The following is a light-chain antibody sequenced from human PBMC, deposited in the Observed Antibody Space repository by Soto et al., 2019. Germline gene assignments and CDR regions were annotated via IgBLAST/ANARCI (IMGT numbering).Light chain of an antibody. V-gene: IGLV2-23*02. CDR1: RSDVGNYNL. Sequence: QSALTQPASVSGSPGQSITISCAGTRSDVGNYNLVSWYQQHPGKAPKLMIYEVNTRPSGVSNRFSGSKSGNTASLTISGLQAEDEADYYCCSYAGSDTWAFGGGTKLTVL. CDR2: EVN. CDR3: CSYAGSDTWA. J-gene: IGLJ3*02.